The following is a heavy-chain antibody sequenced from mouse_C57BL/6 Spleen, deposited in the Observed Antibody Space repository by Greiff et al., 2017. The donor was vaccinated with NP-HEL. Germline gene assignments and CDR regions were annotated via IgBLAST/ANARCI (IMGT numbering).Heavy chain of an antibody. CDR3: ARGEGVRLAY. CDR2: IDPSDSYT. CDR1: GYTFTSYW. J-gene: IGHJ3*01. Sequence: VQLQQPGAELVMPGASVKLSCTASGYTFTSYWMHWVKQRPGQGLEWIGEIDPSDSYTNYHQKFKGKSTLTVDKSSITAYMQLSSLTSEDSAVYYCARGEGVRLAYWGQGTLVTVSA. D-gene: IGHD2-14*01. V-gene: IGHV1-69*01.